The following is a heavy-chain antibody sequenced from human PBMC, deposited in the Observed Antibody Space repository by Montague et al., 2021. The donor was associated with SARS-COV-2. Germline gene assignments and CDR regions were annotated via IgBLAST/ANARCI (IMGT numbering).Heavy chain of an antibody. CDR3: ARGGTYGDPRSWWYFDL. CDR2: IGNAGDT. D-gene: IGHD4-17*01. Sequence: SLRLSCAASGFTFSSYDMHWVRQPTGKGLEWVSAIGNAGDTYYPSPVTRRSTISRETAKNSLYLQMNSLRAGDTAVYYCARGGTYGDPRSWWYFDLWGRGAMVTVSS. V-gene: IGHV3-13*01. J-gene: IGHJ2*01. CDR1: GFTFSSYD.